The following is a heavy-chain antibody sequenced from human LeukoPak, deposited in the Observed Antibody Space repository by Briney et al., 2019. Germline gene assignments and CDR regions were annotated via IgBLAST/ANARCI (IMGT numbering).Heavy chain of an antibody. J-gene: IGHJ4*02. V-gene: IGHV1-3*01. CDR1: GYTFTSYA. CDR2: INAGNGNT. Sequence: ASVKVSCKASGYTFTSYAMHWVRQAPGQRLEWMGWINAGNGNTKYPQKFQGRVTITRDTSASTAYMELSSLRSEDTAVYYCARFHCSSTSCYHYFDYWGQGTLVTVSS. CDR3: ARFHCSSTSCYHYFDY. D-gene: IGHD2-2*01.